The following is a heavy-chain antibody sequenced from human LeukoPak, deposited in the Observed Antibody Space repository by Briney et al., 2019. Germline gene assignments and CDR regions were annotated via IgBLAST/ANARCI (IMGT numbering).Heavy chain of an antibody. J-gene: IGHJ4*02. CDR2: INPNTGGT. Sequence: ASVKVSCKASGYSFTGYYMHWVRQAPGQGLEWMGWINPNTGGTNYAQKFQGRVTMTRDTSISTAYMELSSLRSDDMAVYYCANAKLYGNFDYWGQGTLVTVSS. CDR3: ANAKLYGNFDY. D-gene: IGHD2-8*01. CDR1: GYSFTGYY. V-gene: IGHV1-2*02.